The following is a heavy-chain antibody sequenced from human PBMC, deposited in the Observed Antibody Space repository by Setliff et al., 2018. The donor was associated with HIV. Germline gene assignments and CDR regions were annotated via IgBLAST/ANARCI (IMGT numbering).Heavy chain of an antibody. V-gene: IGHV4-34*01. Sequence: PSETLSLTCAVYGGSFPAYYWNWIRQPPGKGLEWIGEINYEGDTTYNPSLESRVNMFIDTSKKQFSLKVASVTAADTAVYYCVRQHGDYAFDPWGQGTLVTVSS. CDR3: VRQHGDYAFDP. D-gene: IGHD4-17*01. J-gene: IGHJ5*02. CDR1: GGSFPAYY. CDR2: INYEGDT.